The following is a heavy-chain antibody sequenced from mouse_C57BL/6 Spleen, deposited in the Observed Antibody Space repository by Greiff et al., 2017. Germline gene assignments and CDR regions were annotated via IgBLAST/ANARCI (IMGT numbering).Heavy chain of an antibody. J-gene: IGHJ1*03. CDR2: IDPSDSYT. V-gene: IGHV1-69*01. CDR3: ARGVYYYGSSYDWYFDV. CDR1: GYTFTSYW. Sequence: QVQLQQPGAELVMPGASVKLSCKASGYTFTSYWMHWVKQRPGQGLEWIGEIDPSDSYTNYNQKFKGKSTLTVDKSSSTAYMQLSSLTSEDSAVYYCARGVYYYGSSYDWYFDVWGTGTTVTVSS. D-gene: IGHD1-1*01.